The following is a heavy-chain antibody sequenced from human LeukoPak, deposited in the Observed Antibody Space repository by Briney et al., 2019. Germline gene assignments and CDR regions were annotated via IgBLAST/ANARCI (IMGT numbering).Heavy chain of an antibody. CDR2: IYYTGST. V-gene: IGHV4-59*12. J-gene: IGHJ4*02. CDR1: GGSISSLY. D-gene: IGHD6-13*01. Sequence: PSETLSLTCSVSGGSISSLYWSWIRQPPGKGLEWIGYIYYTGSTNYNPSLKSRVTMFVDMSKNQFSLKLSSVTAADTAVYYCARGLSSSWYFDYWGQGTLVTVSS. CDR3: ARGLSSSWYFDY.